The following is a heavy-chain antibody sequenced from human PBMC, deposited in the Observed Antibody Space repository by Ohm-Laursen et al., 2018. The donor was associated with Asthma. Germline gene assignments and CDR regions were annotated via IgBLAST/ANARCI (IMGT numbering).Heavy chain of an antibody. J-gene: IGHJ6*02. Sequence: GSLRLSCAASGFTFSSYDMHWVRQATGKGLEWVSAIGTAGDTYYPGSVKGRFTISRENAKNSLYLQMNSLRAGDTAVYYCARGRNDYGEDYYGMDVWGQGTTVTVSS. CDR1: GFTFSSYD. D-gene: IGHD4-17*01. CDR3: ARGRNDYGEDYYGMDV. V-gene: IGHV3-13*01. CDR2: IGTAGDT.